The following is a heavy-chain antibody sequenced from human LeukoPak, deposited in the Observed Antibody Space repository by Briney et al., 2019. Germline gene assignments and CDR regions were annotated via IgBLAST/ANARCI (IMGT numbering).Heavy chain of an antibody. CDR2: MHYTGST. V-gene: IGHV4-30-4*01. J-gene: IGHJ5*02. D-gene: IGHD6-13*01. CDR3: ASAAGAVSGTNWFDP. CDR1: SGSISSGDYY. Sequence: SETLSLTCTASSGSISSGDYYWSWIRQSPGKGLEWIGHMHYTGSTYYNPSLKSRVTISVDTSKNQFSLKLSSVTVADTAVYYCASAAGAVSGTNWFDPWGQGTLVTVSS.